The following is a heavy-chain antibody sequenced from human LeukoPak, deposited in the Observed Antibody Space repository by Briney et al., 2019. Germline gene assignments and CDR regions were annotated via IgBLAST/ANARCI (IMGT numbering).Heavy chain of an antibody. D-gene: IGHD2-2*01. CDR3: ARASRYCSSTSCWYWFDP. J-gene: IGHJ5*02. Sequence: GGSLRLSCAASGFTFSSYAMHWVRQAPGKGLEWVAVISYDGSNKYYADSVKGRFTISRGNSKNTLYLQMNSLRAEDTAVYYCARASRYCSSTSCWYWFDPWGQGTLVTVSS. CDR1: GFTFSSYA. V-gene: IGHV3-30*04. CDR2: ISYDGSNK.